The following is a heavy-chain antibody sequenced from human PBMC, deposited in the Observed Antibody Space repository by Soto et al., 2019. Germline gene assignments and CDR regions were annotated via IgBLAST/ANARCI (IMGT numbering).Heavy chain of an antibody. Sequence: GGSLRLSCAASGFTFDDYAMHWVRQAPGKGLEWVSGISWNSGSIGYADSVKGRFTISRDNAKNSLYLQMNSLRAEDTALYYCAKGYCSSTSCYPLYYYYYMDVWGKGTTVTVSS. CDR2: ISWNSGSI. CDR3: AKGYCSSTSCYPLYYYYYMDV. J-gene: IGHJ6*03. D-gene: IGHD2-2*01. V-gene: IGHV3-9*01. CDR1: GFTFDDYA.